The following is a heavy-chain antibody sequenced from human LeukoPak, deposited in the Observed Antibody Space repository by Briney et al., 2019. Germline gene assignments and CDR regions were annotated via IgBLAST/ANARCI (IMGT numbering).Heavy chain of an antibody. D-gene: IGHD1-26*01. Sequence: RSLRLSCTASGFTFSSYGMHWVRQAPGKGLEWVAVISYDGSNKYYADSVKGRFTISRDNSKNTLYLQMNSLRAEDTAVYYCAKDTSGSYRGWYYFDYWGQGTLVTVSS. CDR3: AKDTSGSYRGWYYFDY. J-gene: IGHJ4*02. CDR1: GFTFSSYG. CDR2: ISYDGSNK. V-gene: IGHV3-30*18.